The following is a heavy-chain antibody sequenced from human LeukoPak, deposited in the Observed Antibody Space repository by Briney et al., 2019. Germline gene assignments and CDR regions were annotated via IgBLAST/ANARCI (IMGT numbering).Heavy chain of an antibody. V-gene: IGHV4-39*01. CDR3: ARRSGRFDY. Sequence: SETLSLTCTVSGGSISSGPHYWGWIRQSPGKGLEWIGSIYYSGSTYYNPSLKSRVTISVDTPKNQFSLKLSSVTAADTAVYYCARRSGRFDYWGQGTLVTVSS. D-gene: IGHD3-3*01. CDR2: IYYSGST. CDR1: GGSISSGPHY. J-gene: IGHJ4*02.